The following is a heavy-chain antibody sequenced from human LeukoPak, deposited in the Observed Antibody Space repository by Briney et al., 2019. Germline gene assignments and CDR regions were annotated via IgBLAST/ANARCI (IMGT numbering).Heavy chain of an antibody. CDR2: IFYTGST. CDR3: ARIYGGNSPFDY. Sequence: SETLPLTCTVSTGSISGYYWSWIRQPPGKGLEWIGYIFYTGSTIYNPSLKSRITISLDTSKKQFSLRLTSVTAADTAVYYCARIYGGNSPFDYWGQGTLVTVSS. CDR1: TGSISGYY. V-gene: IGHV4-59*08. J-gene: IGHJ4*02. D-gene: IGHD4-23*01.